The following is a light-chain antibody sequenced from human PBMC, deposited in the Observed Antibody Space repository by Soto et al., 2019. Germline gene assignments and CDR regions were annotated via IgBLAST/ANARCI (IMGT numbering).Light chain of an antibody. CDR1: QSVSIN. V-gene: IGKV3D-15*01. CDR3: QQYGTSPWT. Sequence: EIVMTQSPATLSVSPGGRATLSCRASQSVSINLAWYQQKHGQAPRLLIYGARTRATGVPDRFSASVSGTDLSITISRLEPEDGEVYDCQQYGTSPWTFGQGTKVDIK. J-gene: IGKJ1*01. CDR2: GAR.